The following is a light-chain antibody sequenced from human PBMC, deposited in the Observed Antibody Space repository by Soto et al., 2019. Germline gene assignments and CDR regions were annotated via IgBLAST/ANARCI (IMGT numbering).Light chain of an antibody. V-gene: IGKV1-5*03. CDR1: QSISSE. J-gene: IGKJ1*01. CDR3: QQYKNWPRT. CDR2: KAS. Sequence: DIQMTQTPSTLSGSVGDRVTITCRASQSISSELAWYQQKPGQAPNPLIYKASTLESGVPSRFSGSGSGTEFTLTISSLQSEDFAVYYCQQYKNWPRTFGQGTKVDIK.